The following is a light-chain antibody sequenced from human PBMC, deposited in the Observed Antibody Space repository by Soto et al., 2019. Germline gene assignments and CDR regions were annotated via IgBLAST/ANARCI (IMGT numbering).Light chain of an antibody. V-gene: IGKV1-5*03. J-gene: IGKJ2*01. Sequence: DIQMTQSPSTLSASVGDRVTITCRASQSISSWLAWYQEKPWKAPKLLIYKASSLESGDPSRFSGSGSGTEFTLTISSLQPDDFATYYCQQYNSYSPYTFGQGTKLEIK. CDR3: QQYNSYSPYT. CDR2: KAS. CDR1: QSISSW.